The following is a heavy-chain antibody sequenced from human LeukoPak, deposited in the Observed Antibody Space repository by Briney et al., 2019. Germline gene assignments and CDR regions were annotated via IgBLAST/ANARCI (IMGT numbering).Heavy chain of an antibody. V-gene: IGHV3-48*01. Sequence: GGSLRLSCAASGFTFSSYSMNWVRQAPGKGLEWVSYISSSSTTYYADSVKGRFTISRDNSKNTLYPQMNSLRAEDTAVYYCAKTRVDTAMGTNWFDPWGQGTLVTVSS. CDR3: AKTRVDTAMGTNWFDP. J-gene: IGHJ5*02. CDR2: ISSSSTT. D-gene: IGHD5-18*01. CDR1: GFTFSSYS.